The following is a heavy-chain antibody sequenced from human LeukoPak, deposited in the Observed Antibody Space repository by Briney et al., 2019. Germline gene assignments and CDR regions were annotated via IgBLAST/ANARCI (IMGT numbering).Heavy chain of an antibody. CDR3: ARDLYCSSTTCYWFDL. CDR1: GTSIRSYY. J-gene: IGHJ5*02. D-gene: IGHD2-2*01. V-gene: IGHV4-4*07. Sequence: PSETLSLTCSVSGTSIRSYYWSWIRQPAGKGLEWIGRMYNSGSTDYNPSLKSRVTMSVDTSKNQFSLRLRSVTAADTAVYYCARDLYCSSTTCYWFDLWGQGTLVTVSS. CDR2: MYNSGST.